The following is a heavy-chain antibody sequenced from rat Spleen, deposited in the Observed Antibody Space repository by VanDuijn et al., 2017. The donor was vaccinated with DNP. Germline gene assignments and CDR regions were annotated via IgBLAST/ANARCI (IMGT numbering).Heavy chain of an antibody. Sequence: EVQLVESGGGLVQPGRSLKLSCAASGFTFSNYDMAWVRQAPTKGLEWFASISTSGGSSYYRDSVKGRFTVSRDNAKSTLYLQMDSLRSEDTATYYWARLPGYNYAMDAWGQGTSVTVSS. V-gene: IGHV5-25*01. CDR1: GFTFSNYD. CDR3: ARLPGYNYAMDA. CDR2: ISTSGGSS. D-gene: IGHD1-4*01. J-gene: IGHJ4*01.